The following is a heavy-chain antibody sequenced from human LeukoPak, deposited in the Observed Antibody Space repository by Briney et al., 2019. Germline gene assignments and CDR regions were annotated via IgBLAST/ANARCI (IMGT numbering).Heavy chain of an antibody. CDR3: ARETFYSDSSGYYHRYYFDY. CDR2: IYYSGST. J-gene: IGHJ4*02. CDR1: GGSVSSGSYY. Sequence: PSETLSLTCTVSGGSVSSGSYYWRWIRQPPGTGLEWIGYIYYSGSTNYNPSLKSRVTISVDTSKNQFSLKLSSVTAADTAVYYCARETFYSDSSGYYHRYYFDYWGQGTLVTVSS. V-gene: IGHV4-61*01. D-gene: IGHD3-22*01.